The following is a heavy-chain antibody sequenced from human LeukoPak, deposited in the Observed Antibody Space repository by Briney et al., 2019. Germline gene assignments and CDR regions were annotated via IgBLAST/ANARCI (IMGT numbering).Heavy chain of an antibody. Sequence: GRSLRLSCAASGFTFSSYSINWVRQAPGKGLQWVSSIRSGSSYIYYADSVKGRFTISRDNAKNSLYLQMNSLRVEDTAVYYCANSFGPVIAAAGTGADWGQGTLVTVSS. J-gene: IGHJ4*02. CDR3: ANSFGPVIAAAGTGAD. CDR1: GFTFSSYS. D-gene: IGHD6-13*01. V-gene: IGHV3-21*04. CDR2: IRSGSSYI.